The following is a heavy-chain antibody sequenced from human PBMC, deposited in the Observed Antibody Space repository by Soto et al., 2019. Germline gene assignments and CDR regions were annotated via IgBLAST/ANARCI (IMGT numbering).Heavy chain of an antibody. V-gene: IGHV4-4*07. CDR3: VRDGTKNLRDWFDP. Sequence: SETLSLTCTVSGGSINSYYWSWIRQPPGKGLEWIGRIYATGSTDYNPSLKSRLTMSVDMSKKQFSLTLRSVTAADTVMYYCVRDGTKNLRDWFDPWGQGILVTVSS. D-gene: IGHD1-1*01. CDR2: IYATGST. CDR1: GGSINSYY. J-gene: IGHJ5*02.